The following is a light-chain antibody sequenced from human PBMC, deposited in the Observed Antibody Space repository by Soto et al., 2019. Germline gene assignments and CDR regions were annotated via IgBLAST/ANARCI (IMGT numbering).Light chain of an antibody. CDR1: SSDVGGYNY. CDR2: DVS. V-gene: IGLV2-14*03. J-gene: IGLJ2*01. CDR3: SSYTSSTTGVV. Sequence: QSALTPPASVSGSPGQSITISCTGTSSDVGGYNYVSWYQQHPDKAPKLIIYDVSNRPSGVSNRFSGSKSGNTASLTISGLQAEDEADYYCSSYTSSTTGVVFGGGTKLTVL.